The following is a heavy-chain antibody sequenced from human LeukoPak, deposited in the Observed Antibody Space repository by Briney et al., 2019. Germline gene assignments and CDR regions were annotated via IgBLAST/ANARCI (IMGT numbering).Heavy chain of an antibody. V-gene: IGHV3-30*02. CDR1: GFTFSNYV. CDR2: IRYDGSDK. CDR3: AKEGQHERYCNNDICHGGAFDI. Sequence: GGSLRLSCAASGFTFSNYVMHWVRQTPGKGLDWVAFIRYDGSDKYYADSVKGRFTISRDNSKNTLYLQMNSLRAEDTAVYYCAKEGQHERYCNNDICHGGAFDIWGQGTMVTVSS. D-gene: IGHD2-15*01. J-gene: IGHJ3*02.